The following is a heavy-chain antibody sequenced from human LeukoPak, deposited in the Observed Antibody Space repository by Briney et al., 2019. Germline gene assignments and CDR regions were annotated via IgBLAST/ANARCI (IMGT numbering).Heavy chain of an antibody. CDR1: GFSFSTYG. J-gene: IGHJ4*02. D-gene: IGHD2-2*01. Sequence: GGSLRLSCAASGFSFSTYGMHWVRQAPGKGLEWVAVIWYDGTNKYYAASVKGRFTISRDNSKNTVYLQMNSLRAEDTALYYCARGDCSSTSCPVDYWGQGTLVTVSS. CDR3: ARGDCSSTSCPVDY. V-gene: IGHV3-33*01. CDR2: IWYDGTNK.